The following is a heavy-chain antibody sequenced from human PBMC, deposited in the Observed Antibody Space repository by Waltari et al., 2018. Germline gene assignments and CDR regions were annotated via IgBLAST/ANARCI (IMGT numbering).Heavy chain of an antibody. Sequence: QVQLVQSGAEVKKPGSSVKVSCKAPGGTFSSYAISWVRQAPGQGLEWMGGIIPIFGTANYAQKFRGRVTITADESTSTAYMELSSLRSEDTAVYYCARDRSSSVISAYWYFDLWGRGTLVTVSS. D-gene: IGHD6-13*01. CDR3: ARDRSSSVISAYWYFDL. CDR1: GGTFSSYA. J-gene: IGHJ2*01. CDR2: IIPIFGTA. V-gene: IGHV1-69*13.